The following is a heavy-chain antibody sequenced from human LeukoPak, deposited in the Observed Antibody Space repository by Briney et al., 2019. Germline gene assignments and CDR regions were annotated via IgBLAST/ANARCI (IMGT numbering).Heavy chain of an antibody. Sequence: SETLSLTCTVSGYSISSDYYWGWIRQPPGKGLEWIGSISHSGSTYYNPSLKSRVTISVDTSKNQFSLKLSSVTAADTAVYYCARTTVTSFKLDYWGQGTLVTVSS. CDR3: ARTTVTSFKLDY. V-gene: IGHV4-38-2*02. D-gene: IGHD4-17*01. CDR2: ISHSGST. CDR1: GYSISSDYY. J-gene: IGHJ4*02.